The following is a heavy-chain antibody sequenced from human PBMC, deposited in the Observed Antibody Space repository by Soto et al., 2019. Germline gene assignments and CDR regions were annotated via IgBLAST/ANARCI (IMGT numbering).Heavy chain of an antibody. V-gene: IGHV1-18*01. D-gene: IGHD6-13*01. CDR3: ARDPSSCWLNWFDP. CDR1: GYTFTNFG. CDR2: ISAYNGNT. J-gene: IGHJ5*02. Sequence: AAVKVSCKASGYTFTNFGISWVRQAPGQGLEWMGWISAYNGNTNYAQKFQGRVTMTTDTSTSTAYLELRSLRSDDTAVYYCARDPSSCWLNWFDPWGQGTLVTVSS.